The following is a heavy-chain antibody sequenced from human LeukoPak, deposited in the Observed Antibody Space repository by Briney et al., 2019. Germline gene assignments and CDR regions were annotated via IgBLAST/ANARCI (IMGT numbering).Heavy chain of an antibody. J-gene: IGHJ4*02. V-gene: IGHV4-4*07. CDR2: IHTSGST. CDR1: GGSINTYY. D-gene: IGHD6-19*01. Sequence: PSETLSLTCSVSGGSINTYYGSWIRQSAGRELEWIGRIHTSGSTNYTRSLKSRVTMSVDTSKNQFSLKVSSVSAADTGVYYCARAPEFSSGWLLDCWGQGSLVTVSS. CDR3: ARAPEFSSGWLLDC.